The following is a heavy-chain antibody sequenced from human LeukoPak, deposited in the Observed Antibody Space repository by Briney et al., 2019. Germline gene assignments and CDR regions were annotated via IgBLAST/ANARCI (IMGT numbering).Heavy chain of an antibody. CDR3: ARGSETYYGSWRY. D-gene: IGHD3-10*01. J-gene: IGHJ4*02. Sequence: SQTLSLTCTVSGGSISSGDYYWSWIRQPPGKGLEWIGYIYYSGSTYYNPSLKSRVTISVDTSKNQFSLKLSSVTAADTAVYYCARGSETYYGSWRYWGQGTLVTVSS. CDR2: IYYSGST. V-gene: IGHV4-30-4*08. CDR1: GGSISSGDYY.